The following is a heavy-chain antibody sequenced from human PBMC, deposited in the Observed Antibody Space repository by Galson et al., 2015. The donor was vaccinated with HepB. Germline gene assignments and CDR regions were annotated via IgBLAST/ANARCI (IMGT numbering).Heavy chain of an antibody. CDR1: GYSFTNHD. CDR3: AKGIFGIKDP. Sequence: SVKVSCKASGYSFTNHDINWVRQATGQGLEWMGYMSPSSGNTGYAQKFQGRVIMTRNTSSNTAFMELSKLTSEDTAVYYCAKGIFGIKDPWGQGTLVTVSS. V-gene: IGHV1-8*01. D-gene: IGHD3-9*01. J-gene: IGHJ5*02. CDR2: MSPSSGNT.